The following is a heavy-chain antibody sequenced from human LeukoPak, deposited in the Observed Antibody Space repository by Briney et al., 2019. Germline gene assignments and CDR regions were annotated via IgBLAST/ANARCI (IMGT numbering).Heavy chain of an antibody. CDR1: GGSIRSSSYY. CDR2: IYYSGST. V-gene: IGHV4-39*01. J-gene: IGHJ4*02. Sequence: SETLPLTCTVSGGSIRSSSYYWGWIRQPPGKGLEWIGSIYYSGSTYYNPSLKSRVTISVDTSKNQFSLKLSSVAAADTAVYYCARRGTYYYDSSGYPPSGFDYWGQGTLVTVSS. CDR3: ARRGTYYYDSSGYPPSGFDY. D-gene: IGHD3-22*01.